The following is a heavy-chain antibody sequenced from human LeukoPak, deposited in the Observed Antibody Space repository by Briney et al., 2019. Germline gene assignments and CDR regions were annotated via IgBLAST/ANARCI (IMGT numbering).Heavy chain of an antibody. CDR1: GGPISSYY. D-gene: IGHD6-6*01. CDR3: ARYLGSSEFDY. Sequence: PSETLSLTCTVSGGPISSYYWSWIRQPPGKGLEWIGYIYYSGSTNYNPSLKSRVTISVDTSKNQFSLKLSSVTAADTAVYYCARYLGSSEFDYWGQGTLVTVSS. J-gene: IGHJ4*02. V-gene: IGHV4-59*01. CDR2: IYYSGST.